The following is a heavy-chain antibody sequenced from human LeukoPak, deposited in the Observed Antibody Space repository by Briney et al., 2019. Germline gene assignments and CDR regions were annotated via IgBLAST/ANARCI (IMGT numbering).Heavy chain of an antibody. V-gene: IGHV3-49*04. Sequence: PGESLRLSCTASGFTFGDYTMNWVRQAPGKGPEWVGFIKSKAYGGTPEYAASVKGRFTISRDDSKTIAYLQMNSLKTEDTALYYCTRDRSGYYYNWFDPWGQGTLVTVSS. CDR2: IKSKAYGGTP. D-gene: IGHD3-22*01. CDR3: TRDRSGYYYNWFDP. CDR1: GFTFGDYT. J-gene: IGHJ5*02.